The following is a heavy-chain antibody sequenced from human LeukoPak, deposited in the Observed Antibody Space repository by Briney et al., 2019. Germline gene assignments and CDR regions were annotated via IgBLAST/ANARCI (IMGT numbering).Heavy chain of an antibody. Sequence: GSLRLSCAASGFTFSDYYMSWIRQAPGKGLEWIGEINHSGSTNYNPSLKSRVTISVDTSKNQFSLKLSSVTAADTAVYYCARGVHDFDYWGQGTLVTVSS. CDR3: ARGVHDFDY. J-gene: IGHJ4*02. V-gene: IGHV4-34*01. D-gene: IGHD1-1*01. CDR1: GFTFSDYY. CDR2: INHSGST.